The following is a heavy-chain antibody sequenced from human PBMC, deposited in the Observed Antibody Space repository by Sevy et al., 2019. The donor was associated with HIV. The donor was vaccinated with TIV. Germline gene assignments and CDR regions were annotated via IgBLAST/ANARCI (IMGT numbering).Heavy chain of an antibody. J-gene: IGHJ4*02. CDR2: SAKGGGAS. Sequence: GGSLRLSCVVSGFTLSNHGMSWVRQVPGMGLQWVSGSAKGGGASYYAESVRGRFTLSTDNSKNILSLQMNSLRAEDAAVYYCSRHYDNTNYFFYHWGQGTLVTVSS. CDR1: GFTLSNHG. V-gene: IGHV3-23*01. CDR3: SRHYDNTNYFFYH. D-gene: IGHD3-22*01.